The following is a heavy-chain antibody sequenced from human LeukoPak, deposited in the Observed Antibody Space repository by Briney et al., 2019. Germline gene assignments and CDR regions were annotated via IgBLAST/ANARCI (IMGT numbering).Heavy chain of an antibody. CDR1: GYTFTSYY. V-gene: IGHV1-46*01. J-gene: IGHJ6*02. CDR3: LLLEHYYGMDV. Sequence: AASVKVSCKASGYTFTSYYMHWVRQAPGQGLEWMGIINPSGGSTSYAQKFQGRVTMTTDTSTSTAYMELRSLRSDDTAVYYCLLLEHYYGMDVWGQGTTVTVSS. D-gene: IGHD1-1*01. CDR2: INPSGGST.